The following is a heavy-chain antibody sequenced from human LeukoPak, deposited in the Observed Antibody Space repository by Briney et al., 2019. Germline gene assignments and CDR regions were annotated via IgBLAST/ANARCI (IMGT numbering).Heavy chain of an antibody. CDR1: GFTVSSNY. V-gene: IGHV3-21*01. J-gene: IGHJ4*02. CDR2: ISSSGSYI. D-gene: IGHD4-11*01. Sequence: GGSLRLSCAASGFTVSSNYMSWVRQAPGKALEWVSSISSSGSYIYYADSVKGRFTISRDNAKNSLYLQMTSLRDEDTAVYYCARRFNYVFDCWGQGTLVTVSS. CDR3: ARRFNYVFDC.